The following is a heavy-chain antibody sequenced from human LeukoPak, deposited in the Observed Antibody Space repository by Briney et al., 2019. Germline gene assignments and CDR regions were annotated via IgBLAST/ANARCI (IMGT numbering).Heavy chain of an antibody. CDR1: GFTFSSYW. V-gene: IGHV3-49*04. CDR3: TRENIAVADSFDY. D-gene: IGHD6-19*01. Sequence: PGGSLRLSCAASGFTFSSYWMSWVRQAPGKGLEWVGFIRSKAYGGTTEYAASVKGRFTISRDDSKSIAYLQMNSLKTEGTAVYYCTRENIAVADSFDYWGQGTLVTVSS. CDR2: IRSKAYGGTT. J-gene: IGHJ4*02.